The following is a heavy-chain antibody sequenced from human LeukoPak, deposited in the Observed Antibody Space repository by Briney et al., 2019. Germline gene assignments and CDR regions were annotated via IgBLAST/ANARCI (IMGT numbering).Heavy chain of an antibody. V-gene: IGHV3-7*03. CDR1: GFTFSSYA. D-gene: IGHD6-25*01. Sequence: GGSLRLSCAASGFTFSSYAMSWVRQAPGKGLEWVANIKQDGSEKYYVDSVKGRFTISRDNAKNSLYLQMNSLRAEDTAVYYCARGPHIAATSYWGQGTLVTVSS. CDR2: IKQDGSEK. J-gene: IGHJ4*02. CDR3: ARGPHIAATSY.